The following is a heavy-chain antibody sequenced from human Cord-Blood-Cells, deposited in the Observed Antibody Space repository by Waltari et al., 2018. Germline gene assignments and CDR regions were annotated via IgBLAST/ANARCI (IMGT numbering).Heavy chain of an antibody. V-gene: IGHV1-69*04. Sequence: QVQLVQSGAEVKKPGSSVKVSCKASGGTFSSYAISWVRQAPGQGLEWMGGNIPIRGIANYPQKFQGRVTITADESTSTAYMELSSLRSEDTAVYYCARGSGILTGSAFDIWGQGTMVTVSS. D-gene: IGHD3-9*01. J-gene: IGHJ3*02. CDR2: NIPIRGIA. CDR3: ARGSGILTGSAFDI. CDR1: GGTFSSYA.